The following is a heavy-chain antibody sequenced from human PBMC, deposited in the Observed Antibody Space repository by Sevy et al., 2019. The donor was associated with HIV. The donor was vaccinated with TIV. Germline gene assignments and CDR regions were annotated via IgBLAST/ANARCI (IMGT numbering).Heavy chain of an antibody. CDR3: ARLPTGLQSFNYLLSTYFDS. D-gene: IGHD3-9*01. CDR1: GFDFNHHW. J-gene: IGHJ4*02. CDR2: IKQDGSET. V-gene: IGHV3-7*01. Sequence: LSLTCAASGFDFNHHWMSWVRQAPQKGLEWVANIKQDGSETYYVDSLDGRFTISRDNAKNSLSLQINDLRAEDTAVYYCARLPTGLQSFNYLLSTYFDSWGQGTLVTVSS.